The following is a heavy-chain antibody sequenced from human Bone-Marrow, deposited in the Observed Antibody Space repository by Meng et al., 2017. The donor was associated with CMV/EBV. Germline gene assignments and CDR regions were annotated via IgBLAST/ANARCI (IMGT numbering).Heavy chain of an antibody. CDR2: INPSGGST. D-gene: IGHD2-2*01. J-gene: IGHJ6*02. Sequence: ASVKVSCKASGYTFTSYYMHWVRQAPGQGLEWMGIINPSGGSTSYAQKFQGRVTMTRDTSTSTVYMELSSLRPEDTAVYYCAGRALGYCSSTSCYGYYYYGMDVWGQGTTVTVSS. V-gene: IGHV1-46*01. CDR3: AGRALGYCSSTSCYGYYYYGMDV. CDR1: GYTFTSYY.